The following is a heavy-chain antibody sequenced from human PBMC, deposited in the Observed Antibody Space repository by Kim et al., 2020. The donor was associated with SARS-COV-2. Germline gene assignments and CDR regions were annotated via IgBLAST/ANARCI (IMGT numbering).Heavy chain of an antibody. Sequence: SETLSLTCTVSGGSISSGGYYWSWIRQHPGKGLVWIGYIYYSGSTYYTLSLKSRVTINVDTSKNQFSLKLSSVTTADTAVYYCARARGITMIVVVMSDALPIWGQGTRVPVST. J-gene: IGHJ3*02. V-gene: IGHV4-31*03. CDR2: IYYSGST. D-gene: IGHD3-22*01. CDR1: GGSISSGGYY. CDR3: ARARGITMIVVVMSDALPI.